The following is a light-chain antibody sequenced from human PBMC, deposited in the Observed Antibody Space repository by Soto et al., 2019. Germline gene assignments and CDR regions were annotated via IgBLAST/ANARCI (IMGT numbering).Light chain of an antibody. V-gene: IGKV1-5*01. Sequence: DIQMTQSPSTLSASVGDRVTITCRASQSISSWLDWYQQKPGKAPKLLIYDASSLESGVPSRFSGSGSGTEFTLTISRLQPDDFATYYCQQYNSYSFTFGPGTKVDIK. CDR1: QSISSW. J-gene: IGKJ3*01. CDR2: DAS. CDR3: QQYNSYSFT.